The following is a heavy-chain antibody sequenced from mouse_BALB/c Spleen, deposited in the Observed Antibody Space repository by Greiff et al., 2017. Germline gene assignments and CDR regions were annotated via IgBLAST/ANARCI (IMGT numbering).Heavy chain of an antibody. Sequence: VHVKQSGPELVKPGASVKMSCKASGYTFTSYVMHWVKQKPGQGLEWIGYINPYNDGTKYNEKFKGKATLTSDKSSSTAYMELSSLTSEDSAVYYCARSGGAMDYWGQGTSVTVSS. CDR3: ARSGGAMDY. CDR1: GYTFTSYV. V-gene: IGHV1-14*01. CDR2: INPYNDGT. J-gene: IGHJ4*01.